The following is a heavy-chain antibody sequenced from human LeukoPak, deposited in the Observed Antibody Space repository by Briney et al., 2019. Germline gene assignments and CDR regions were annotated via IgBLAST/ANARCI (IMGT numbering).Heavy chain of an antibody. V-gene: IGHV4-59*11. CDR3: AREIVVPAATTIYYYYYYMDV. Sequence: SDTLSLTCTVSGRSISSHYWSWIRQPPGKGREWIEYIYYSGSTNYNPSLKSRVTISVDTSKNQFSLKLSSVTAADTAVYYCAREIVVPAATTIYYYYYYMDVWGKGTTVTVSS. CDR2: IYYSGST. CDR1: GRSISSHY. J-gene: IGHJ6*03. D-gene: IGHD2-2*01.